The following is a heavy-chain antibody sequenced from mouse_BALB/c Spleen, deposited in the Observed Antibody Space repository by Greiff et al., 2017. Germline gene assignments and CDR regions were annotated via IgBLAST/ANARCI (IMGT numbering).Heavy chain of an antibody. Sequence: QVHVKQSGPELVKPGASVKMSCKASGYTFTDYVISWVKQRTGQGLEWIGEIYPGSGSTYYNEKFKGKATLTADKSSNTAYMQLSSLTSEDSAVYFCARGRYDDGLDYWGQGTTLTVSS. CDR1: GYTFTDYV. CDR2: IYPGSGST. J-gene: IGHJ2*01. CDR3: ARGRYDDGLDY. D-gene: IGHD2-14*01. V-gene: IGHV1-77*01.